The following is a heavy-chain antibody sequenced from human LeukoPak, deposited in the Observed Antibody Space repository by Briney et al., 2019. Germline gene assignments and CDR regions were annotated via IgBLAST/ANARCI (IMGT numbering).Heavy chain of an antibody. V-gene: IGHV3-43*02. CDR2: ISGDGGST. D-gene: IGHD6-19*01. Sequence: GGSLGLSCAASGFTFSSYAMSWVRQAPGKGLEWVSLISGDGGSTFYADSVKGRFTISRDNSKNSLYLQMSSLRSEDTALYYCARESERSGWYDYWGQGTLVTVSS. J-gene: IGHJ4*02. CDR3: ARESERSGWYDY. CDR1: GFTFSSYA.